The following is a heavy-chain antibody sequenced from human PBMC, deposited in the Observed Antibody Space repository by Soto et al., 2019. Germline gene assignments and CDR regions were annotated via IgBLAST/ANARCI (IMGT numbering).Heavy chain of an antibody. CDR2: MNPNSGNT. CDR1: GYTFTSYY. V-gene: IGHV1-8*01. CDR3: ATHPAGKQLLVRHPYLDY. D-gene: IGHD6-19*01. Sequence: ASVKVSCKASGYTFTSYYINWVRQATGQGLEWMGWMNPNSGNTGYAQKFQGRVTMTRNTSISTAYMELSSLRSEDTAVYYCATHPAGKQLLVRHPYLDYLGQGTLVTVSS. J-gene: IGHJ4*02.